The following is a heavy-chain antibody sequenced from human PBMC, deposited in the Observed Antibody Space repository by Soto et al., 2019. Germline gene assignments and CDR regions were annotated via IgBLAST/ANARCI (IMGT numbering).Heavy chain of an antibody. Sequence: SETLSLTCAVYGGSFSEYFWTWIRQPPGKGLEWIGEVNNSGSTDYNPSLKSRVTISVDTSKNQFSLKLTSVTAADTAVYYCARAKATAATFRDYYYGMDVSGQGTTVTVSS. D-gene: IGHD6-13*01. V-gene: IGHV4-34*01. CDR3: ARAKATAATFRDYYYGMDV. CDR2: VNNSGST. J-gene: IGHJ6*02. CDR1: GGSFSEYF.